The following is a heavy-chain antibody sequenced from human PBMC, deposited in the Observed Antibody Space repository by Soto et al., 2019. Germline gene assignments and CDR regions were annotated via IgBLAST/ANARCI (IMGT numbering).Heavy chain of an antibody. D-gene: IGHD6-13*01. V-gene: IGHV1-18*01. Sequence: ASVKVSCKASGYTFTNYGISWVRQAPGQGLEWMGGIIPIFGTANYAQKLQGRVTMTTDTSTSTAYMELRSLRSDDTAVYYCARDLGVAAAGYGYYYYGMDVWGQGTTVTVSS. J-gene: IGHJ6*02. CDR1: GYTFTNYG. CDR3: ARDLGVAAAGYGYYYYGMDV. CDR2: IIPIFGTA.